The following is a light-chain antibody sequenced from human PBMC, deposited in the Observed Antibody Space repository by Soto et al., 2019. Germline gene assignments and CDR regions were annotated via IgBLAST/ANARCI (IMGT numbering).Light chain of an antibody. Sequence: DMEMTQSPSSLSAFVGDRVTITCRASQSISNYLHWYQHKPGKVPKLLIYAASSLQSGVPTRFSGSGSGTDFPLTINSLQPEYFATYYCQHSYGTPLTFGGGTKIEIK. J-gene: IGKJ4*01. V-gene: IGKV1-39*01. CDR3: QHSYGTPLT. CDR2: AAS. CDR1: QSISNY.